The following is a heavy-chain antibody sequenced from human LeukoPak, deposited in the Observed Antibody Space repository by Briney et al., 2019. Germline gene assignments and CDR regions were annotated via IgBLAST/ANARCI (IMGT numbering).Heavy chain of an antibody. J-gene: IGHJ2*01. D-gene: IGHD4-23*01. Sequence: GGSLRLSCAASGFTFSSYGMHWVSQAPGKGLEWVAVISYDGSNKYYADSVKGRFTISRDNSKNTLYLQMNSLRAEDTAVYYCAKDTVVTELRGYFDLWGRGTLVTVSS. CDR2: ISYDGSNK. V-gene: IGHV3-30*18. CDR1: GFTFSSYG. CDR3: AKDTVVTELRGYFDL.